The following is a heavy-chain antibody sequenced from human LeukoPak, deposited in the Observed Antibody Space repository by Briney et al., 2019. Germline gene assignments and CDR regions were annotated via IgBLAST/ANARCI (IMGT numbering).Heavy chain of an antibody. CDR1: GGSISSYY. J-gene: IGHJ4*02. D-gene: IGHD3-9*01. CDR3: ARQGYDILTGYDY. Sequence: PSETLSLTCTVSGGSISSYYWSWIRQPPGKGQEWIGYVYYSGSTNYNPSLKSRVTISVGTSKNQFSLKLSSVTAADTAVYYCARQGYDILTGYDYWGQGTLVTVSS. CDR2: VYYSGST. V-gene: IGHV4-59*01.